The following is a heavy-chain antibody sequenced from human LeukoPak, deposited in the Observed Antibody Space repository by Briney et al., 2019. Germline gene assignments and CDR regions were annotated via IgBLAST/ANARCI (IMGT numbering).Heavy chain of an antibody. J-gene: IGHJ4*02. CDR2: IYYSGST. V-gene: IGHV4-59*01. Sequence: SETLSLTCTVSGGSISSYYWSWIRQAPGKGLEWIGYIYYSGSTNYNPSLKSRVTISVDTSKNQFSLKLSSVTAADTAVYYCARAQLWSLLFFDYWGQGTLVTVSS. CDR1: GGSISSYY. D-gene: IGHD5-18*01. CDR3: ARAQLWSLLFFDY.